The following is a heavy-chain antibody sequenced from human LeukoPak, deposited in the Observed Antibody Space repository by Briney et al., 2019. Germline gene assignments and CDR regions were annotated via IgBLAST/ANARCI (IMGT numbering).Heavy chain of an antibody. V-gene: IGHV4-59*08. Sequence: SETLSLTCTVSGDSISSYYYSWIRQPPGKGLEWISYIYYSGSTNYNPSLKSRVTISIDTSKKQFSLKLSSVTAADTAVYYCARSFGGNSVNWYFDLWGRGTLVTVSS. CDR3: ARSFGGNSVNWYFDL. J-gene: IGHJ2*01. D-gene: IGHD4-23*01. CDR2: IYYSGST. CDR1: GDSISSYY.